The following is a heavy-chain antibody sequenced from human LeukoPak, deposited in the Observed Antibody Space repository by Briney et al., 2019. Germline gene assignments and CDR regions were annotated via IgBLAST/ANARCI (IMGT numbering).Heavy chain of an antibody. D-gene: IGHD3-3*01. CDR1: GFTFDDYA. J-gene: IGHJ5*02. V-gene: IGHV3-43D*03. Sequence: GGSLRLSCAASGFTFDDYAMHWVRQAPGKGLEWVSLISWDGGSTYYADSVKGRFTISRDNSKNSLYLQMNSLRAEDTALYYCAKDILPSYDGENWFDPWGQGTLVTVSS. CDR3: AKDILPSYDGENWFDP. CDR2: ISWDGGST.